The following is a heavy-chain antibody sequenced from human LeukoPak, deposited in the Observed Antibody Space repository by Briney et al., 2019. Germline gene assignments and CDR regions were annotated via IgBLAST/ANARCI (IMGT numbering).Heavy chain of an antibody. Sequence: GGSLRLSCAASGFTFYDHGMSWVRQAPGKGLEWVSFIRYDGSNEYYADSVRGRFTISRDNSKNTLYLQMNSLRAEDTAVYYCASLDRGSYYSFDYWGQGTLVTVSS. D-gene: IGHD1-26*01. CDR1: GFTFYDHG. J-gene: IGHJ4*02. CDR3: ASLDRGSYYSFDY. V-gene: IGHV3-30*02. CDR2: IRYDGSNE.